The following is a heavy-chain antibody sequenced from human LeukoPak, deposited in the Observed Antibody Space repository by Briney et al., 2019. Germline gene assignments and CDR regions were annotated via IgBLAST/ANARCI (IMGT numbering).Heavy chain of an antibody. J-gene: IGHJ4*02. Sequence: LSLTCNVSGDSVSSVYWSWIRQPPGKGLEWVSYISSSSSTIYYADSVKGRFTISRDNVKNSLYLQMNSLRAEDTAVYYCARMLDYDILTGFDYWGQGTLVTVSS. CDR1: GDSVSSVY. CDR2: ISSSSSTI. D-gene: IGHD3-9*01. V-gene: IGHV3-11*04. CDR3: ARMLDYDILTGFDY.